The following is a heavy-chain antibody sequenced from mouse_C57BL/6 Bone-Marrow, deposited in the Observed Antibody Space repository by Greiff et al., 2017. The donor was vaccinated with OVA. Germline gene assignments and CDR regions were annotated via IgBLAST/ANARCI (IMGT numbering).Heavy chain of an antibody. J-gene: IGHJ2*01. CDR3: ARDLITTVVAFDY. CDR1: GFTFSSYA. D-gene: IGHD1-1*01. Sequence: EVQLVESGGGLVKPGGSLKLSCAASGFTFSSYAMSWVRQTPEKRLEWVATISDGGSYTYYPDNVKGRFTISRDNAKNNLYLQMSHLKSEDTAIYYCARDLITTVVAFDYWGQGTTLTVSS. CDR2: ISDGGSYT. V-gene: IGHV5-4*01.